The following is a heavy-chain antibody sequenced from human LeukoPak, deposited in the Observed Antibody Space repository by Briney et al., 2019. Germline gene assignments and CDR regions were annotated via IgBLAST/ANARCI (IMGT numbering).Heavy chain of an antibody. D-gene: IGHD3-3*01. CDR3: ARDPLLYDFWSGYNFDY. J-gene: IGHJ4*02. CDR2: ISAYNGNT. Sequence: ASVKVSCXASGYTFTSYGISWVRQAPGQGLEWMGWISAYNGNTNYAQELQGRVTMTTDTSTSTAYMELRSLRSDDTAVYYCARDPLLYDFWSGYNFDYWGQGTLVTVSS. CDR1: GYTFTSYG. V-gene: IGHV1-18*01.